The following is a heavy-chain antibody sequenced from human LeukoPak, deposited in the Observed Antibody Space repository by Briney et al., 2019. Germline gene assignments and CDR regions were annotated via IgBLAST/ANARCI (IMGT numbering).Heavy chain of an antibody. J-gene: IGHJ4*02. V-gene: IGHV4-30-2*01. D-gene: IGHD3-22*01. CDR1: GGSISSGGYS. Sequence: SQTLSLTCTVAGGSISSGGYSWNWIRQPPGEDLEWIGYIYHSGNTYYNPSLKSRVTISVDRSKNQFSLKLTSVTAADTAVYYCAGGGDSSGFYYYFDSWGQGTLVTVSS. CDR2: IYHSGNT. CDR3: AGGGDSSGFYYYFDS.